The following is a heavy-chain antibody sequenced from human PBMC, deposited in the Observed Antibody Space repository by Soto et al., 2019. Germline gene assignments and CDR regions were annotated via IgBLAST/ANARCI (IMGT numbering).Heavy chain of an antibody. CDR1: GFTFSSYG. D-gene: IGHD2-15*01. Sequence: PGGSLRLSWAASGFTFSSYGMHWVRQAPGKGLEWVAVIWYDGSNKYYADSVKGRFNTSRDNSKNTLYLQMNSLRAEDTAVYYCARRGSRGGMDVWGQGTMVTVSS. J-gene: IGHJ6*02. V-gene: IGHV3-33*01. CDR2: IWYDGSNK. CDR3: ARRGSRGGMDV.